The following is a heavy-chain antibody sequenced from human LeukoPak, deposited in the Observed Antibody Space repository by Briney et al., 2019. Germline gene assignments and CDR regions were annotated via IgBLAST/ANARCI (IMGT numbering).Heavy chain of an antibody. J-gene: IGHJ6*02. Sequence: SETLSLTCTVSGGSISSGDYYWSWIRQPPGKGLEWIGYIYYSGSTYYNPSLKSRVTISVDTSKNQFSLKLSSVTAADTAVYYCARDTGSYSFSGMDVWGQGTTVTVSS. CDR1: GGSISSGDYY. CDR2: IYYSGST. V-gene: IGHV4-30-4*01. CDR3: ARDTGSYSFSGMDV. D-gene: IGHD1-26*01.